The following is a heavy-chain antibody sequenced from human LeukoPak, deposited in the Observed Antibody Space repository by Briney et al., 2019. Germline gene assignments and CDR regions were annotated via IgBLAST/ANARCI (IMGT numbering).Heavy chain of an antibody. J-gene: IGHJ4*02. CDR2: MNPNSGNT. CDR1: GYTFTSYD. V-gene: IGHV1-8*03. CDR3: ARWVGAIGYFDY. Sequence: ASVKVSCKASGYTFTSYDINWVRQATGQGLEWMGWMNPNSGNTGYAQKFQGSVTITRNTSISTAYMELSSLRSEDTAVYYCARWVGAIGYFDYWGQGTLVTVSS. D-gene: IGHD1-26*01.